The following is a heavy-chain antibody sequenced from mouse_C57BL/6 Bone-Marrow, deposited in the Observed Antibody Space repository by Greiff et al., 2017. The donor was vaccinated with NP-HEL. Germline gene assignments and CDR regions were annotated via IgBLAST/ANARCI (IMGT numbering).Heavy chain of an antibody. CDR3: ARWGYDYDQYYFDY. CDR1: GYTFTDYN. CDR2: INPNNGGT. V-gene: IGHV1-18*01. Sequence: EVQLQQSGPELVKPGASVKIPCKASGYTFTDYNMDWVKQSHGKSLEWIGDINPNNGGTIYNQKFKGKATLTVDKSSSTAYMELRSLTSEDTAVYYCARWGYDYDQYYFDYWGQGTTLTVSS. J-gene: IGHJ2*01. D-gene: IGHD2-4*01.